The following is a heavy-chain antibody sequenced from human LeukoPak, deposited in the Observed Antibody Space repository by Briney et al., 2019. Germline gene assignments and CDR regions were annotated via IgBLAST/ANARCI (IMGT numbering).Heavy chain of an antibody. Sequence: GGSLRLSCAASGFTFSSYNMNWVRQAPGKGLEWVSYISSSSSTIYYADSVKGRFTISRDNAKNSLYLQMNCLRAEDTAVYYCARDFLHLGGWGQGTMVTVSS. CDR3: ARDFLHLGG. D-gene: IGHD3-16*01. CDR2: ISSSSSTI. CDR1: GFTFSSYN. V-gene: IGHV3-48*01. J-gene: IGHJ3*01.